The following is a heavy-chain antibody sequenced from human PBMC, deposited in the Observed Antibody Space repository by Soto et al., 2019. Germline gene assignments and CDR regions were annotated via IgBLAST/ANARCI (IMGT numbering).Heavy chain of an antibody. CDR2: ISRSGTT. V-gene: IGHV4-34*01. CDR1: GGYFNDNY. Sequence: QVQLQQWGAGLLKPSETLSLSCAVYGGYFNDNYYTWFRQPPGKGLEWIGEISRSGTTKYIPSLKSRASISFDTSKTQVSLELTSVTAADTAVYYCATSLWFGTQVELWGQGALVTVSS. D-gene: IGHD3-10*01. J-gene: IGHJ5*02. CDR3: ATSLWFGTQVEL.